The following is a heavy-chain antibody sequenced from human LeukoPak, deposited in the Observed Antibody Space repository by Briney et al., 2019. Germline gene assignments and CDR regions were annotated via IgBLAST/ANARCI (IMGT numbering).Heavy chain of an antibody. Sequence: GGSLRLSCEASGFTFSAYAMTWVRQAPGKGLEWVSYISSISTIIYYAGSVEGRFTISRDNAKNSLYLQMNSLRDEDTAVYYCARDLHSGAYTFDYWGQGTLVTVSS. CDR1: GFTFSAYA. CDR3: ARDLHSGAYTFDY. J-gene: IGHJ4*02. D-gene: IGHD1-26*01. CDR2: ISSISTII. V-gene: IGHV3-48*02.